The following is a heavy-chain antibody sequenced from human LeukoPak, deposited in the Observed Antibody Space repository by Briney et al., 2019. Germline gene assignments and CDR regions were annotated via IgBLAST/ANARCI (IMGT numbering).Heavy chain of an antibody. CDR2: IYTSGST. D-gene: IGHD3-9*01. J-gene: IGHJ4*02. V-gene: IGHV4-4*07. CDR3: ARTRIDYDILTGPFDY. Sequence: SETLFLTCTVSGGSISSYYWSWIRQPAGKGLEWIGRIYTSGSTNYNPSLKSRVTMSVDTSKNQFSLKLSSVTAADTAVYYCARTRIDYDILTGPFDYWGQGTLVTVSS. CDR1: GGSISSYY.